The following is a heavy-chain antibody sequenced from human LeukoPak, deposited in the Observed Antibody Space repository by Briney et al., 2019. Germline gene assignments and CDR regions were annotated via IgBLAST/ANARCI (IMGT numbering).Heavy chain of an antibody. CDR1: GFTFSSYW. Sequence: GGSLRLSCAASGFTFSSYWLTWVRQAPGKGLEWVANIKQDGSEKFYVDSVKGRFTISRDNAKSSLYLQMNSLRAEDTAVYYCARDRGGSYDFWSGYYLYYYYYMDVWGKGTTVTVSS. V-gene: IGHV3-7*01. CDR2: IKQDGSEK. D-gene: IGHD3-3*01. J-gene: IGHJ6*03. CDR3: ARDRGGSYDFWSGYYLYYYYYMDV.